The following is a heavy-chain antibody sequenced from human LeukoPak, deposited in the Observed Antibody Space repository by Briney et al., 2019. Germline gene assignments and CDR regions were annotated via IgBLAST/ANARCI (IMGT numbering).Heavy chain of an antibody. Sequence: ASVKVSCKASGGTFSRYSISWVRQAPGQGLEWMGRIIPIFGTANYAQKFQGRVTITTDESTSTAYMELSSLRSEDTAVYYCARDFTQGWFDPWGQGTLVTVSS. V-gene: IGHV1-69*05. CDR3: ARDFTQGWFDP. CDR2: IIPIFGTA. CDR1: GGTFSRYS. J-gene: IGHJ5*02.